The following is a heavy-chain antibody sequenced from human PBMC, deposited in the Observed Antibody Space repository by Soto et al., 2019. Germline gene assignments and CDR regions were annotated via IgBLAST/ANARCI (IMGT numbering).Heavy chain of an antibody. J-gene: IGHJ4*02. D-gene: IGHD4-17*01. CDR1: GFTFSSYG. Sequence: GGSLRLSCAASGFTFSSYGMHWVRQAPGKGLEWVAVISYDGSNKYYADSVKGRFTISRDNSKNTLYLQMNSLRAEDTAVYYRAKGRIIYGDSPPLDYWGQGTLVTVSS. V-gene: IGHV3-30*18. CDR3: AKGRIIYGDSPPLDY. CDR2: ISYDGSNK.